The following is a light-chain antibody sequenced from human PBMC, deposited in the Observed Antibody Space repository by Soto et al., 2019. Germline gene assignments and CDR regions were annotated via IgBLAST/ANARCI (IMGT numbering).Light chain of an antibody. CDR3: QPYNEKPPQT. Sequence: EIVMTQSPATLSVSPGEIATLSCRASQNISFNLAWYQQKPGQSPRLLIFDASTTATGIPARLTGGGCGTEYSIPNTTLQSEDFAGCYCQPYNEKPPQTFGGGTKVEIK. CDR1: QNISFN. J-gene: IGKJ4*01. CDR2: DAS. V-gene: IGKV3-15*01.